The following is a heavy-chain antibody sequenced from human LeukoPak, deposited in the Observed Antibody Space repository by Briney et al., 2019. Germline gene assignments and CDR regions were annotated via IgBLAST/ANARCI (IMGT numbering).Heavy chain of an antibody. V-gene: IGHV3-30*02. CDR1: GLTFSSYG. CDR2: IRYDGSNK. J-gene: IGHJ4*02. Sequence: GGSLRLSCAASGLTFSSYGMHWVRQAPGKGLDWVAFIRYDGSNKYYADSVKGRFTISRDNSKNTLYLQMNTLRAEDTAVYYCAKGGLVFVVVALPDYWGQGTLVTFSS. CDR3: AKGGLVFVVVALPDY. D-gene: IGHD3-22*01.